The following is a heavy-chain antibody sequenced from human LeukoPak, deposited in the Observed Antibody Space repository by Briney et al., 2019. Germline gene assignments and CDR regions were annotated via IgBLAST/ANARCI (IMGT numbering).Heavy chain of an antibody. CDR1: GGSFSGYY. J-gene: IGHJ5*02. CDR2: INHSGST. D-gene: IGHD3-22*01. Sequence: SETLSLTCAVYGGSFSGYYWSWIRQPPGKGLEWIGEINHSGSTNYNPSLKSRVTISVDTSKNQFSLKLSSVTAADTAVYYCARLRRVTMIVVVIGNWFDPWGQGTLVTVSS. V-gene: IGHV4-34*01. CDR3: ARLRRVTMIVVVIGNWFDP.